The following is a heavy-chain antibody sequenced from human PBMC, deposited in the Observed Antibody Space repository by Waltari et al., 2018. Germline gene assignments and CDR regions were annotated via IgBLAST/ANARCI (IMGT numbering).Heavy chain of an antibody. Sequence: QVQLVQSGSELKEPGASVKISCQASGYTFTNYPINWVRQAPGQGLEWMGWITTDTGNPTYAQGFTGRFVFSLDTSVSTAYLQISSLKAEDTAVYYCARKIGDTSSAWYFDLWGRGSLVTVSS. CDR2: ITTDTGNP. J-gene: IGHJ2*01. CDR3: ARKIGDTSSAWYFDL. CDR1: GYTFTNYP. D-gene: IGHD6-6*01. V-gene: IGHV7-4-1*02.